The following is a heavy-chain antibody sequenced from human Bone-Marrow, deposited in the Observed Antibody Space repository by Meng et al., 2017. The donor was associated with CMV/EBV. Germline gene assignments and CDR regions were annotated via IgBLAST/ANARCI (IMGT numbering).Heavy chain of an antibody. CDR2: ISSSGSTI. J-gene: IGHJ5*02. CDR1: GGSISSYY. D-gene: IGHD3-22*01. Sequence: GGSLRLSCTVSGGSISSYYWSWIRQPPGKGLEWVSYISSSGSTIYYADSVKGRFTISRDNAKNSLYLQMNSLRAEDTAVYYCARDADYYDSSGYYLRWFDPWGQGTLVTVSS. V-gene: IGHV3-11*04. CDR3: ARDADYYDSSGYYLRWFDP.